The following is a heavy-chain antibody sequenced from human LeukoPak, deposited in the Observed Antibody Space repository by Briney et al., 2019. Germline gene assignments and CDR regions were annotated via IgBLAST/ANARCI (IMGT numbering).Heavy chain of an antibody. J-gene: IGHJ3*02. CDR1: GGSISSGGYY. CDR3: ARVCGYYDSSGYYPDAFDI. D-gene: IGHD3-22*01. CDR2: IYHSGST. V-gene: IGHV4-30-2*01. Sequence: PSETLSLTCTVSGGSISSGGYYWSWIRQPPGKGLEWIGYIYHSGSTYYNPSLKSRVTISVDRSKNQFSLKLSSVTAADTAVYYCARVCGYYDSSGYYPDAFDIWGQGTMVTVSS.